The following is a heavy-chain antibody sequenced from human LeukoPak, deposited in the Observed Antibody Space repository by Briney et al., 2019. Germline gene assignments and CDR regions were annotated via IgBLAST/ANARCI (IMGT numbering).Heavy chain of an antibody. CDR3: AREVLIVVEPAANTVDY. Sequence: GGSLRLSCAASGFTFRDYTMNWVRQVPGKGLEWVSAIDKSGTYIKYADSVKGRFTVSRDNAKNSVFLQMNSLRVEDTAVYFCAREVLIVVEPAANTVDYWGQGTRVTVSS. J-gene: IGHJ4*02. V-gene: IGHV3-21*01. CDR1: GFTFRDYT. D-gene: IGHD2-15*01. CDR2: IDKSGTYI.